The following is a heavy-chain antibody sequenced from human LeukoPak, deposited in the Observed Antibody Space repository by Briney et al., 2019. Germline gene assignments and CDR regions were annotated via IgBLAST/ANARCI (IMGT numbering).Heavy chain of an antibody. CDR3: ARSSGYRRSFDY. V-gene: IGHV6-1*01. Sequence: SQTLSLTCAISGDSLSGNSAACNWIRQSPSGGLEWLGMTYCRSKSYNDYAVSVKRPITINPDTSKNQFSLQLNSVTPEDTAVYYCARSSGYRRSFDYWGPGTLVTVSS. J-gene: IGHJ4*02. CDR2: TYCRSKSYN. CDR1: GDSLSGNSAA. D-gene: IGHD3-22*01.